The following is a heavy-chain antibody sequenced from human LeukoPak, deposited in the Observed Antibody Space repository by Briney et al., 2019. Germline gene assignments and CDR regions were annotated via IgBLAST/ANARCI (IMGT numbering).Heavy chain of an antibody. CDR2: IHPHSGGT. D-gene: IGHD5-24*01. J-gene: IGHJ5*02. CDR3: ARGDKDVEMATSFDP. Sequence: GASVKVSCKASGYIFTGYYMHWVRQAPGQGLEWMGWIHPHSGGTTYAQNFQGWVSMTRDTSINTVYMELSNLRSDDTAVYYCARGDKDVEMATSFDPWGQGTLVTVSS. CDR1: GYIFTGYY. V-gene: IGHV1-2*04.